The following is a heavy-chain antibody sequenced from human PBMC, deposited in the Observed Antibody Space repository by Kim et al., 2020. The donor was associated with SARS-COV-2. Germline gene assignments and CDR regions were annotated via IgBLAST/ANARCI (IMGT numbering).Heavy chain of an antibody. J-gene: IGHJ6*03. CDR3: AKEGQNYIVATILYYYYMDV. CDR1: GFTFSSYA. D-gene: IGHD5-12*01. Sequence: PGGSLRLSCAASGFTFSSYAMSWVRQAPGKGLEWVSAISGSGGSTYYADSVKGRFTISRDNSKNTLYLQMNSLRAEDTAVYYCAKEGQNYIVATILYYYYMDVWGKGTTVTVSS. V-gene: IGHV3-23*01. CDR2: ISGSGGST.